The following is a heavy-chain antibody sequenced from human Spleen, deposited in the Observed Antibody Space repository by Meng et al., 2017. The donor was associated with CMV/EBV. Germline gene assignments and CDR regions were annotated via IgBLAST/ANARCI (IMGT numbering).Heavy chain of an antibody. J-gene: IGHJ4*02. Sequence: GSLRLSCAVYGGSFSGYYWSWIRQPPGKGLEWIGEINHSGSTSYNPSLKSRVTISVDTSKNQFSLKLSSVTAADTAIYYCARDIGGWNYGRAFDYWGQGTLVTVSS. CDR3: ARDIGGWNYGRAFDY. V-gene: IGHV4-34*01. CDR1: GGSFSGYY. D-gene: IGHD1-7*01. CDR2: INHSGST.